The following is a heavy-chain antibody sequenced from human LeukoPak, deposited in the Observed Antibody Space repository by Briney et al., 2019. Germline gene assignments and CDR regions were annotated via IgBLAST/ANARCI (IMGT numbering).Heavy chain of an antibody. D-gene: IGHD2-2*01. CDR3: ARDIVVVPAAPGYNWFDP. J-gene: IGHJ5*02. Sequence: GGSLRLSCAASGFTFSDYYMSWIRQAPGKGLEWVSYISSSSSYTNYADSVKGRFTISRDNAKNSLYLQMNSLRAEDTAVYYCARDIVVVPAAPGYNWFDPWGQGTLVTVSS. CDR2: ISSSSSYT. V-gene: IGHV3-11*05. CDR1: GFTFSDYY.